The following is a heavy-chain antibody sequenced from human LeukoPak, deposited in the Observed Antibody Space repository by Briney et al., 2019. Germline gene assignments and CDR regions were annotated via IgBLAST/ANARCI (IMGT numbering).Heavy chain of an antibody. CDR1: TVSGSSGNF. CDR2: VHKSGRT. D-gene: IGHD1-26*01. CDR3: ARELRGAPTPGAY. Sequence: SETLSLTCALSTVSGSSGNFWSWVRQPPGEGLEWIGEVHKSGRTNYNPSLKTRVTISIDASKNQLSLELTSATAADTAVYYCARELRGAPTPGAYWGQGTRVTVSS. V-gene: IGHV4-4*02. J-gene: IGHJ4*02.